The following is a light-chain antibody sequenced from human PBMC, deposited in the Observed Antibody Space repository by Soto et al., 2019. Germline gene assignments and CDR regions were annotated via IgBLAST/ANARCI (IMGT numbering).Light chain of an antibody. J-gene: IGKJ2*01. CDR1: QSVSSN. Sequence: EIVMTQSPATLSVSPGESATLSCRASQSVSSNLAWYQQKPGQAPRLLIYGASTMATGIPARFSGSGSGTEFALNISSLHSEVFAVDYWQQYNNWRPITFGQGTKLEIK. CDR2: GAS. V-gene: IGKV3-15*01. CDR3: QQYNNWRPIT.